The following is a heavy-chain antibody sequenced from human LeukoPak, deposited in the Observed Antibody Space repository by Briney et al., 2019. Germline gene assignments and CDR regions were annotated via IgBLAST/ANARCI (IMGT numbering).Heavy chain of an antibody. V-gene: IGHV4-59*01. D-gene: IGHD7-27*01. CDR1: GGSISSYY. CDR2: IYYSGST. CDR3: ARGANWGSPDY. Sequence: SETLSLTCTVSGGSISSYYWSWIRQPPGKGLEWIGYIYYSGSTNYNASLTNRVTISLDTSKNQFSLKLSSVTAADTAVYYCARGANWGSPDYWGQGTLVTVSS. J-gene: IGHJ4*02.